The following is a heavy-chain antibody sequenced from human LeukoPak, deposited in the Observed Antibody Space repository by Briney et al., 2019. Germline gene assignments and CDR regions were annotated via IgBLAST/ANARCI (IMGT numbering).Heavy chain of an antibody. CDR3: ARVGNVDIVVVPAAIPAAENYYYYGMDV. J-gene: IGHJ6*02. D-gene: IGHD2-2*02. V-gene: IGHV4-59*01. CDR1: GGSISSYY. Sequence: SETLSLTCTVSGGSISSYYWSWIRQPPGKGLEWIGYIYYSGSSNYNPSLKSRVTISVDTSKNQFSLKLSSVTAADTAVYYCARVGNVDIVVVPAAIPAAENYYYYGMDVWGQGTTVTVSS. CDR2: IYYSGSS.